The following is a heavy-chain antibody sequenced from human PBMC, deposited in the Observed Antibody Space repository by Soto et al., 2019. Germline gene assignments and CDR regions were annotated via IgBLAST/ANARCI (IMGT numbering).Heavy chain of an antibody. D-gene: IGHD1-1*01. V-gene: IGHV3-33*06. CDR2: IWYDGSNK. CDR1: GYTFXSYG. CDR3: VKGYWKGDV. J-gene: IGHJ6*02. Sequence: PGGSLRLSCAASGYTFXSYGMHGVRQAPGKGLEWVAVIWYDGSNKYYADSVKGRFTISRDNSKNTLYLQMNSLRDEDTAVYHCVKGYWKGDVWGQGTTVTVSS.